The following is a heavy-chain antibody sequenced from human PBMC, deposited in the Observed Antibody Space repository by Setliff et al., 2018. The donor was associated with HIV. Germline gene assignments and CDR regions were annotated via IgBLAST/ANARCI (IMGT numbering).Heavy chain of an antibody. V-gene: IGHV4-38-2*02. CDR1: GSSISSNYY. CDR3: ARHGQDYQLGYYYYYMDV. Sequence: SETLSLTCTVSGSSISSNYYWAWIRQAPGKGLEWIGCIDASANTYYIPSLKSRATISIDTSKNQLSLKLSSVTAADTAVYYCARHGQDYQLGYYYYYMDVWGKGTTVTVSS. CDR2: IDASANT. D-gene: IGHD2-2*01. J-gene: IGHJ6*03.